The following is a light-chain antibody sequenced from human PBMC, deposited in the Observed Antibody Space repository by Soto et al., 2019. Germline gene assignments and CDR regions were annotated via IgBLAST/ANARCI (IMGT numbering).Light chain of an antibody. Sequence: DIVMTQSPLSLPVTPGEPASISCRSSQSLLHSNGYNYLDWYLQKPGQSPQLLIYLGSNRASGVPDRFSGSGSGTDFTLEISRVEAEDVGVYYCMQALQTRVTFGQGTKLEIK. V-gene: IGKV2-28*01. CDR2: LGS. J-gene: IGKJ2*01. CDR3: MQALQTRVT. CDR1: QSLLHSNGYNY.